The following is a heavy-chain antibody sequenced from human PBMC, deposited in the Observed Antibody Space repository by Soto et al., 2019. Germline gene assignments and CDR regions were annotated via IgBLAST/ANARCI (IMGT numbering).Heavy chain of an antibody. CDR2: ISSSSSTI. CDR3: SRYRHPVGDY. D-gene: IGHD3-16*02. Sequence: EVQLVESGGGLVQPGGSLRLSCAASGFTFSSYSMNWVRQATGKGMGGGSYISSSSSTIYYAYSVKGRFTISRDNAKDSLYLQMNRLRAEDTAVYYCSRYRHPVGDYLGQGTRVTVSP. V-gene: IGHV3-48*01. J-gene: IGHJ4*02. CDR1: GFTFSSYS.